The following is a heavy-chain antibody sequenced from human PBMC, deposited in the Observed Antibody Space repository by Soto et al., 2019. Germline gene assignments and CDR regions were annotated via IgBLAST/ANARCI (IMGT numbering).Heavy chain of an antibody. CDR1: GFTFSSYS. J-gene: IGHJ6*02. D-gene: IGHD3-3*01. V-gene: IGHV3-48*02. CDR3: AREDPWSANADDMDV. CDR2: ISSSSGTI. Sequence: EVQLVESGGGLVQPGGSLRLSCVASGFTFSSYSLNWVRQAPGKGLEWVSYISSSSGTIYYADSVKGRFTISRDNAENSLYLQMNSLRDDDTAVYYCAREDPWSANADDMDVWGQETTVTVSS.